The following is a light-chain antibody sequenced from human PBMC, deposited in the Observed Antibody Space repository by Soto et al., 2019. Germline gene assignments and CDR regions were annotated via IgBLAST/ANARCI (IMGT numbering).Light chain of an antibody. Sequence: DIQMTQSPSSLSASVGDRVSITCRASQAIRHDLGWFQQKPGKAPKRLIYAASSLQSGVTSRFSGSGSGTEFTLTISSLQPEDFATYYCLQHNSYPLTFGGGNKVDFK. CDR3: LQHNSYPLT. CDR1: QAIRHD. J-gene: IGKJ4*01. V-gene: IGKV1-17*01. CDR2: AAS.